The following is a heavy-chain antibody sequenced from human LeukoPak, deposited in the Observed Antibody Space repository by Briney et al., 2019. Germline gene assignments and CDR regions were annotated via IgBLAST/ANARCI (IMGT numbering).Heavy chain of an antibody. J-gene: IGHJ4*02. V-gene: IGHV3-74*01. CDR2: INSDGTST. Sequence: HPGGTLRLSCAASGFTFTSYWMHWVRQAPGKGLVWVSRINSDGTSTAYADSVKGRFTISRDNAKNMLYLQMNSLRAEDTAIYYCAGSSGWVYYFDYWGQGTLVTVSS. CDR3: AGSSGWVYYFDY. CDR1: GFTFTSYW. D-gene: IGHD6-19*01.